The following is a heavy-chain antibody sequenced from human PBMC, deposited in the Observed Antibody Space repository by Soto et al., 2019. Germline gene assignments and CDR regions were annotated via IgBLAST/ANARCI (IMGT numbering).Heavy chain of an antibody. CDR1: GYSFTSYW. V-gene: IGHV5-51*01. CDR2: IYPGDSDT. J-gene: IGHJ4*02. Sequence: GESLKISCKGSGYSFTSYWIGWVRQMPGKGLEWMGIIYPGDSDTRYSPSFQGQVTISADKSISTAYLQWSSLKASDTAMYYCARPRNAKRWPPSFDYWGEEILVTVCS. CDR3: ARPRNAKRWPPSFDY. D-gene: IGHD1-1*01.